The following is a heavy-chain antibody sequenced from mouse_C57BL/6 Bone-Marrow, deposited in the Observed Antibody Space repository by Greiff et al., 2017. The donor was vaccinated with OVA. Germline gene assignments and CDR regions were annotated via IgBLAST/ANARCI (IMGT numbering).Heavy chain of an antibody. V-gene: IGHV5-12*01. CDR1: GFTFSDYY. CDR3: ARKDPYYGSRGDFDY. CDR2: ISNGGGST. J-gene: IGHJ2*01. D-gene: IGHD1-1*01. Sequence: EVNVVESGGGLVQPGGSLKLSCAASGFTFSDYYMYWVRQTPEKRLEWVAYISNGGGSTYYPDTVKGRFTISRDNAKNTLYLQMSRLKSEDTAMYYCARKDPYYGSRGDFDYWGQGTTLTVSS.